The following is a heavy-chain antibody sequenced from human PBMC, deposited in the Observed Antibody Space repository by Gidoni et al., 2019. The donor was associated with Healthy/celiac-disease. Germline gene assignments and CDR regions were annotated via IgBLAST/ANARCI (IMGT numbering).Heavy chain of an antibody. CDR3: ARGWRGVQGY. V-gene: IGHV4-34*01. CDR2: INHSGST. Sequence: QVQLQQWGAGLLKPSETLSLPCAVYGGSFSGYYWSWIRQPPGKGLEWIGEINHSGSTNYNPSLKSRVTISVDKSKNQFSLKLSSVTAADTAVYYCARGWRGVQGYWGQGTLVTVSS. J-gene: IGHJ4*02. D-gene: IGHD1-1*01. CDR1: GGSFSGYY.